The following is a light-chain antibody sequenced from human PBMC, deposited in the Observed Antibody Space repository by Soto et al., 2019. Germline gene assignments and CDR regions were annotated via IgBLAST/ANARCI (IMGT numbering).Light chain of an antibody. CDR2: DGT. V-gene: IGLV2-23*01. J-gene: IGLJ2*01. CDR3: CSYAGRSVI. CDR1: SNDVGNYNL. Sequence: QSALTQSASVSGSPGQSITISCAGFSNDVGNYNLVSWYQQHPGKAPKVIIYDGTTRPSGVSNRFSGSESSNTASLTISGLQAEDEADYYCCSYAGRSVIFGGGTKVTVL.